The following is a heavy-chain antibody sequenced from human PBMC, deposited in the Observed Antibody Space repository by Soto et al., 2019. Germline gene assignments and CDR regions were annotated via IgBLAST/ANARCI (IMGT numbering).Heavy chain of an antibody. V-gene: IGHV3-7*01. Sequence: PGGSLRLSCAASGFTFSTYWMSWVRQAPGKGLEWVANIKQDGSEKYYVDSVKGRFTISRDNAKNSLYLQMTSLRAEDTAVYYCARDPSVVDVAGTLRHYSWYGLDVWGQGTKVTVSS. J-gene: IGHJ6*02. CDR3: ARDPSVVDVAGTLRHYSWYGLDV. CDR1: GFTFSTYW. D-gene: IGHD6-19*01. CDR2: IKQDGSEK.